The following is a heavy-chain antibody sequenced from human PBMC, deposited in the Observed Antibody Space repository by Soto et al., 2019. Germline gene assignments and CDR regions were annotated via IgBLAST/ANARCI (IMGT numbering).Heavy chain of an antibody. Sequence: QTLSLTCAISGDSVSSNSAAWNRIRQSPSRGLEWLGRTYYRSKWYNDYAVSVKSRITINPDTSKNQFSLQLNSVTPEDTAVYYCATRSGSYSDDAFDIWGQGTMVTVSS. CDR2: TYYRSKWYN. CDR1: GDSVSSNSAA. V-gene: IGHV6-1*01. J-gene: IGHJ3*02. D-gene: IGHD1-26*01. CDR3: ATRSGSYSDDAFDI.